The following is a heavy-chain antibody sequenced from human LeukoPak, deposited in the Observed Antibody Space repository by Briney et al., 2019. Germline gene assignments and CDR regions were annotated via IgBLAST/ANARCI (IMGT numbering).Heavy chain of an antibody. CDR2: IKHSGST. V-gene: IGHV4-34*01. CDR1: GWGFSGYY. CDR3: ARWEGGSYDAFDY. J-gene: IGHJ4*02. Sequence: KPSETLSLTWAVYGWGFSGYYWSWIRQPPGKGLEWIGEIKHSGSTNYNPSLKSRFTISVDTSKNQFSLNLSSVTAADPAVYYCARWEGGSYDAFDYWGQGTLVTVSS. D-gene: IGHD1-26*01.